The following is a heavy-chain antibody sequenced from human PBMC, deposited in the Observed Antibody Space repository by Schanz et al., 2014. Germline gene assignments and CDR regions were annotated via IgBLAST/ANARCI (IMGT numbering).Heavy chain of an antibody. CDR1: GFPFSDYF. CDR3: ARESSNDIVLVPGAVFDH. Sequence: VQLLESGGGLVQPGGSLRLSCTASGFPFSDYFMAWIRQPPGRGLEWVSYIGNGGVTIYYADSVKGRFTISRDNSKNTVYLQMNSLRPGDTAVYYCARESSNDIVLVPGAVFDHWGQGILVTVSS. V-gene: IGHV3-11*04. D-gene: IGHD2-2*01. CDR2: IGNGGVTI. J-gene: IGHJ4*02.